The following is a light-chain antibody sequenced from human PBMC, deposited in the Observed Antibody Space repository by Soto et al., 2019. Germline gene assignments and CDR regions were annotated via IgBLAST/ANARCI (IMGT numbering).Light chain of an antibody. V-gene: IGKV3-20*01. CDR3: QQYGSSPHT. J-gene: IGKJ2*01. CDR2: GAS. Sequence: EIVLTQSPGTLSLSPGERATLSCRASQSVSSSYLAWYQHKPGQGPRLLIYGASSRATGIPDRFSGSGSGTDITLSISRLEPEDFAVDYCQQYGSSPHTFGQGTQLAIK. CDR1: QSVSSSY.